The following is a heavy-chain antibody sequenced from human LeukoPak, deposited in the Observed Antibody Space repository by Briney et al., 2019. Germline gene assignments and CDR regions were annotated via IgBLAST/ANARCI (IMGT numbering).Heavy chain of an antibody. V-gene: IGHV1-46*01. D-gene: IGHD6-6*01. CDR2: INPSGGST. CDR3: ARDSPPREYRSSRDYYYYGMDV. Sequence: ASVKVSCKASGYTFTSYYMHWVRQAPGQGLEWMGIINPSGGSTSYAQKFQGRVTMTRDTSTSTVYMELSSLRSEDTAVYYCARDSPPREYRSSRDYYYYGMDVWGQGTTVTVSS. CDR1: GYTFTSYY. J-gene: IGHJ6*02.